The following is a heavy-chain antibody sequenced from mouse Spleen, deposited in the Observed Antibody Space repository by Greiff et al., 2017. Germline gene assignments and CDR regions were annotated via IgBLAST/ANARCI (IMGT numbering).Heavy chain of an antibody. V-gene: IGHV3-6*01. CDR3: ARVESYFDY. Sequence: EVKVEESGPGLVKPSQSLSLTCSVTGYSITSGYYWNWIRQFPGNKLEWMGYISYDGSNNYNPSLKNRISITRDTSKNQFFLKLNSVTTEDTATYYCARVESYFDYWGQGTTLTVSS. CDR2: ISYDGSN. CDR1: GYSITSGYY. J-gene: IGHJ2*01.